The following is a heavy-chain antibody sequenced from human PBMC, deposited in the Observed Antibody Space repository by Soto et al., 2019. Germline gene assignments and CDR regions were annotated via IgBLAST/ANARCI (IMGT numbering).Heavy chain of an antibody. Sequence: GGSLRLSCAASGFTFSSYAMSWVRQAPGKGLEWVSAISGSGGSTYYADSVKGRFTISRDNSKNTLYLQMNSLRAEDTAVYYSAKGDYSYYYGMDVWGRGTTVTVSS. CDR2: ISGSGGST. J-gene: IGHJ6*02. CDR1: GFTFSSYA. CDR3: AKGDYSYYYGMDV. V-gene: IGHV3-23*01.